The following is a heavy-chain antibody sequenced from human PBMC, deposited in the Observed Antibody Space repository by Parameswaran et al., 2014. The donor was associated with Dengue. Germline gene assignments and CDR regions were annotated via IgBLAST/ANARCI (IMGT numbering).Heavy chain of an antibody. V-gene: IGHV3-23*01. J-gene: IGHJ3*02. D-gene: IGHD3-10*01. CDR3: ARGNDAFDI. CDR2: ISGSGGST. Sequence: VRQAPGKGLEWVSAISGSGGSTYYADSVKGRFTISRDNSKNTLYLQMNSLRAEDTAVYYCARGNDAFDIWGQGTMVTVSS.